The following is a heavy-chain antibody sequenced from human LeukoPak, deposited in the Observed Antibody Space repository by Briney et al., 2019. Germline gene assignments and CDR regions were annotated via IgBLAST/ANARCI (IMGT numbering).Heavy chain of an antibody. CDR2: ISGSGGST. V-gene: IGHV3-23*01. CDR1: GFTFSSYA. Sequence: GGSLRLSCAASGFTFSSYAMSWVRQAPGKGLEWVSAISGSGGSTYYADSVKGRFTISRDNSKNTLYLQMNSLRAEDTAIYYCARKGPMLRGVIGGKIDYWGQGTLVTVSS. D-gene: IGHD3-10*01. CDR3: ARKGPMLRGVIGGKIDY. J-gene: IGHJ4*02.